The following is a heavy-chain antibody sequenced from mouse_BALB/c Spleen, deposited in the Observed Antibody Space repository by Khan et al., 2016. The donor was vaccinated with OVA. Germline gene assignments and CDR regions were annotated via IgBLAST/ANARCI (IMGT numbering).Heavy chain of an antibody. CDR2: IRNKANYYTT. CDR1: GFTFTDYY. D-gene: IGHD1-2*01. J-gene: IGHJ4*01. Sequence: EVELVESGGGLVQPGGSLRLSCATTGFTFTDYYMSWVRQPPGKALEWLGFIRNKANYYTTEYITSVKGRFTISRDDSQSILYLQMNTLRAEDSATDFCAIDGGQYYGYDAMDYWGQGTSVTVSS. CDR3: AIDGGQYYGYDAMDY. V-gene: IGHV7-3*02.